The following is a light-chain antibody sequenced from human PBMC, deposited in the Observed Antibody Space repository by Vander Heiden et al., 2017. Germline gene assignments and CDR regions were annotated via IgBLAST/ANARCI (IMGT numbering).Light chain of an antibody. CDR1: QGIAGH. J-gene: IGKJ4*01. V-gene: IGKV1-9*01. CDR3: QQFNSYPFT. CDR2: AAS. Sequence: DIQLTQSPSFLSASVGDRVTITCRASQGIAGHLAWYQQRSGKPPKLLIYAASTLQSWVPSGLSGSGSGTEFTLTISSLQPEDFATYYCQQFNSYPFTFGGGTKVEIK.